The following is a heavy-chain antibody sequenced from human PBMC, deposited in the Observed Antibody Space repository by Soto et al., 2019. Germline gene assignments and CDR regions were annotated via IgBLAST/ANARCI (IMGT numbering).Heavy chain of an antibody. CDR1: GGTFSSYA. Sequence: SVKVSCKASGGTFSSYAISWVRQAPGQGLEWMGGIIPIFGTANYAQKFQGRVTITADESTSTAYMELSSLRSEDTAVYYCARAARPLSHYYDSSGSFDYWGQGTLVTVSS. CDR3: ARAARPLSHYYDSSGSFDY. V-gene: IGHV1-69*13. CDR2: IIPIFGTA. D-gene: IGHD3-22*01. J-gene: IGHJ4*02.